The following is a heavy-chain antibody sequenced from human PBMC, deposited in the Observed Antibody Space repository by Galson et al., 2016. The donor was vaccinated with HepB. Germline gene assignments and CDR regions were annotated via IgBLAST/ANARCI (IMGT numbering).Heavy chain of an antibody. CDR1: GGSISNTNYY. CDR2: ITYTGST. CDR3: AGRARVRAIVRFYDY. V-gene: IGHV4-39*02. D-gene: IGHD3-10*01. J-gene: IGHJ4*02. Sequence: SETLSLTCTVSGGSISNTNYYWVWIRQPPGKGLEWIGAITYTGSTYYNPSLKSRVTISVDTSKNHFSLKLRSVTATDTAVYYCAGRARVRAIVRFYDYWGQGTLVTVSS.